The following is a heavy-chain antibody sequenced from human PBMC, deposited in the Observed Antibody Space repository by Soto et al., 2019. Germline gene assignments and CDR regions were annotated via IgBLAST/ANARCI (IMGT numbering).Heavy chain of an antibody. D-gene: IGHD3-10*01. Sequence: LRLSCAASGFTFSSYAMSWVRQAPGKGLEWVSAISGSGGSTYYADSVKGRFTISRDNSKNTLYLQMNSLRAEDTAVYYCAKDSAVHYYGSGSSFDYWGQGTLVTVSS. CDR3: AKDSAVHYYGSGSSFDY. CDR2: ISGSGGST. CDR1: GFTFSSYA. J-gene: IGHJ4*02. V-gene: IGHV3-23*01.